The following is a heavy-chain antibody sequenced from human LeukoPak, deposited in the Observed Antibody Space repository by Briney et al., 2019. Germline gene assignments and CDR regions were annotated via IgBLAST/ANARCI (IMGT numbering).Heavy chain of an antibody. CDR2: INPNSGGT. D-gene: IGHD3-10*01. CDR1: GYTLTDCY. CDR3: ARERREFFDY. J-gene: IGHJ4*02. V-gene: IGHV1-2*02. Sequence: ASVKVSCKASGYTLTDCYVHWVRQAPGQGLEWMGWINPNSGGTKYAQNFQGRVTMTRDTSISTAYMELSRLRSDDTAVYYCARERREFFDYWGQGTLVTVSS.